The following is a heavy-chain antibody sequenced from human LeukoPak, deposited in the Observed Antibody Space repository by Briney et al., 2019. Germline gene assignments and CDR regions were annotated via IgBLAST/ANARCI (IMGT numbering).Heavy chain of an antibody. CDR1: GFTFSNAW. J-gene: IGHJ4*02. CDR3: TTALFPSSGWYYFDY. CDR2: IKSKPDGGTT. D-gene: IGHD6-19*01. V-gene: IGHV3-15*01. Sequence: GGPLGLSCAASGFTFSNAWMSWVRQAPGRGREWVARIKSKPDGGTTDYAAPVKGRFTISRDDSKNTLYLQMNSLKTEDTAVYYCTTALFPSSGWYYFDYWGQGTLVTVSS.